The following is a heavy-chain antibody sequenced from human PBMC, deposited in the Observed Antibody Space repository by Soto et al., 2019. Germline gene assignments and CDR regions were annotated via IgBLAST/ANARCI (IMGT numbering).Heavy chain of an antibody. J-gene: IGHJ6*04. CDR1: GYSISSSNW. CDR2: IYYTGST. CDR3: ARITPGAGYYYAMDV. V-gene: IGHV4-28*01. Sequence: SETLSLTCAVSGYSISSSNWWGWIRQPPGKGLEWIGYIYYTGSTHYNPSLKSRVTMSVDTSKNQFSLKLSSVTAVDTAVYYCARITPGAGYYYAMDVWGKGPRVTVSS. D-gene: IGHD3-10*01.